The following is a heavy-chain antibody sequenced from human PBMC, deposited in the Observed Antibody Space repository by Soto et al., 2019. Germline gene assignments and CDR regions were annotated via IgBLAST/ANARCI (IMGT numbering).Heavy chain of an antibody. CDR1: GFTFSSYA. CDR3: ARDHRSYFDY. CDR2: ISYDGSNK. V-gene: IGHV3-30-3*01. J-gene: IGHJ4*02. Sequence: QVQLVESGGGVVQPRRSLRLSCAASGFTFSSYAMHWVRQAPGKGLEWVAVISYDGSNKYYADSVKGRFTISRDNSKNTLYLQMNSLRAEDTAVYYCARDHRSYFDYWGQGTLVTVSS.